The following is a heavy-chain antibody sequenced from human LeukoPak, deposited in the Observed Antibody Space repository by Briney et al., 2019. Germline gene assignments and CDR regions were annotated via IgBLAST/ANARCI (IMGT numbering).Heavy chain of an antibody. J-gene: IGHJ4*02. D-gene: IGHD3-10*01. CDR1: GGTFSSYA. V-gene: IGHV1-69*04. Sequence: SVKVSCQASGGTFSSYAISWVRQAPGQGLEWMGRIIPILGIANYAQKFQGRVTITADKSTSTAYMELSSLRSEDTAVYYCARAYGSLGAFDYWGQGTLVTVSS. CDR3: ARAYGSLGAFDY. CDR2: IIPILGIA.